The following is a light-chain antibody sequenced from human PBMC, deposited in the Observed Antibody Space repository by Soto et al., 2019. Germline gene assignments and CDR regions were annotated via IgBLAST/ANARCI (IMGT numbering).Light chain of an antibody. CDR2: DAS. V-gene: IGKV1-5*01. CDR1: QSISSW. J-gene: IGKJ3*01. Sequence: DIQMTQSPSTLSASAGDRVTITCRASQSISSWLAWYQQRPGKAPEVLIYDASSLQSGVPSRFSGSGSGTEFTLTISGPQPDDFATYYCQQYNTYFTFGPGTKVDVK. CDR3: QQYNTYFT.